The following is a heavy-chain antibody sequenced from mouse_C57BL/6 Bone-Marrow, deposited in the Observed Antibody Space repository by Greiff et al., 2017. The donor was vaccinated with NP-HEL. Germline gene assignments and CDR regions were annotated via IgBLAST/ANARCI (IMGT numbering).Heavy chain of an antibody. Sequence: QVQLKESGPGLVQPSQSLSITCTVSGFSLTSYGVHWVRQSPGKGLEWLGVIWRGGSTDYNAAFMSRLSITKDNSKSQVFFKMNSLQADDTAIYYCANNLLLPGYAMDYWGQGTSVTVSS. D-gene: IGHD1-1*01. V-gene: IGHV2-5*01. CDR2: IWRGGST. CDR1: GFSLTSYG. CDR3: ANNLLLPGYAMDY. J-gene: IGHJ4*01.